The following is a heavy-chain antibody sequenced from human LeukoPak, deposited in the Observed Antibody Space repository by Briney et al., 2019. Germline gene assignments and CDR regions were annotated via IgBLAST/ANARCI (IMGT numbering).Heavy chain of an antibody. CDR1: GGSIGSYY. Sequence: SETLSLTCTVSGGSIGSYYWSWIRQPPGKGLEWIGYIYYSGSTNYNPSLKSRVTISVDTSKNQFSLKLSSVTAADTAVYYCARSRARAGSFDYWGQGTLVTVSS. J-gene: IGHJ4*02. D-gene: IGHD6-19*01. CDR3: ARSRARAGSFDY. V-gene: IGHV4-59*01. CDR2: IYYSGST.